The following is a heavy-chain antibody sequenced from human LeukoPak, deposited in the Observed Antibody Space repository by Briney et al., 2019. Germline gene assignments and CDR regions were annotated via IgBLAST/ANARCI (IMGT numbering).Heavy chain of an antibody. CDR1: GFTFSHYW. V-gene: IGHV3-74*01. D-gene: IGHD1-26*01. CDR2: IYNDGSST. CDR3: ARVRGGSGRSYAADAFDI. J-gene: IGHJ3*02. Sequence: GGSLRLSCAASGFTFSHYWMHWVRHAPGKGLVWVSRIYNDGSSTSYADSAKGRFTISRDNAKSTLYLQMNSLRAEDTAVYYCARVRGGSGRSYAADAFDIWGQGTMVTVSS.